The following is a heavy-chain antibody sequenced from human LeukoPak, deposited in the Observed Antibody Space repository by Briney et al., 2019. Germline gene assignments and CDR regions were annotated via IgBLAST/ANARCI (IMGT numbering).Heavy chain of an antibody. V-gene: IGHV4-61*10. D-gene: IGHD2-8*01. CDR2: IYSSGDT. Sequence: PSETLSLTCTVSGDSINSGSYYWSWIRQPAGKGLEWIGRIYSSGDTNYNPSLKSRVTISVDTSKNQFSLKLSSVTAADTAVYYCARGYCTNGVCYTSWFDPWGQGTLVTVSS. CDR3: ARGYCTNGVCYTSWFDP. J-gene: IGHJ5*02. CDR1: GDSINSGSYY.